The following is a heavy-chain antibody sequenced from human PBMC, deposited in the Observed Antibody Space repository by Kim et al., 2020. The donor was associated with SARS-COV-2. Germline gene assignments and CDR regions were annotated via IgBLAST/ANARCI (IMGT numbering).Heavy chain of an antibody. CDR2: ISSSSSYI. CDR1: GFTFSSYS. J-gene: IGHJ6*02. Sequence: GGSLRLSCAASGFTFSSYSMNWVRQAPGKGLEWVSSISSSSSYIYYADSVKGRFTISRDNAKNSLYLQMNSRRAEDTAVYYCARLMSATMFGVVIPSHYYYGMDVWGQGTTVTVSS. CDR3: ARLMSATMFGVVIPSHYYYGMDV. V-gene: IGHV3-21*01. D-gene: IGHD3-3*01.